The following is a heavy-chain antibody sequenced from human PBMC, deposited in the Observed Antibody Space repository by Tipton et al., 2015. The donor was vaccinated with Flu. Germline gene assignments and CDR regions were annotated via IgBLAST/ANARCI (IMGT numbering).Heavy chain of an antibody. Sequence: TLSLTRTVSGGSISSDGYYWSWIRQPAGKALEWIGRIYTTGNTNYSPSLRSRVTISLDTSKNQFSLKLSSVTAADTAVYYCARGPRLAERYYDYWGQGTLVTVSS. CDR1: GGSISSDGYY. CDR3: ARGPRLAERYYDY. J-gene: IGHJ4*02. D-gene: IGHD3-16*01. CDR2: IYTTGNT. V-gene: IGHV4-61*02.